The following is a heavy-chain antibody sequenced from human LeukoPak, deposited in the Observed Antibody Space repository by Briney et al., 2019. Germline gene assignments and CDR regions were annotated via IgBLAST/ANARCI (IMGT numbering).Heavy chain of an antibody. Sequence: PSETLSLTCTVSGGSISSYYWSWIRQPPGKGLEWIGYIYYSGSTNYNPSPKSRVTISVDTSKNQFSLKLSSVTAADTAVYYCAARIVGGRYFDYWGQGTLVTVSS. D-gene: IGHD1-26*01. CDR1: GGSISSYY. V-gene: IGHV4-59*01. CDR2: IYYSGST. CDR3: AARIVGGRYFDY. J-gene: IGHJ4*02.